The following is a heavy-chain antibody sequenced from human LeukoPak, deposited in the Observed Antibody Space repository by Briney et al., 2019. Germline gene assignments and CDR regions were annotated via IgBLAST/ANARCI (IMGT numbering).Heavy chain of an antibody. J-gene: IGHJ4*02. V-gene: IGHV3-7*01. D-gene: IGHD6-19*01. Sequence: PGGSLRLSCAASGFTFSSYWMSWVRQAPGKGLEWVANIKQDGSERYYVDSVKGRFTISRDNAKNSLYLQMNSLRAEDTAVYYCARQKQWLSYYFDYWGQGTLVTVSP. CDR1: GFTFSSYW. CDR3: ARQKQWLSYYFDY. CDR2: IKQDGSER.